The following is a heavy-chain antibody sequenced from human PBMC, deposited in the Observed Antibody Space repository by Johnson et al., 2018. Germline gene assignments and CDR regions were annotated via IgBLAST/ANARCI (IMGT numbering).Heavy chain of an antibody. Sequence: QVQLVESGAEVKKPGASVKVSCKTSGYSFSSYYVHWVRQAPGQGLEWMGVINPSSGSTDYAQKFQGRVTMTRDTSTSTVYVELSSLRTEDTAVFYCAREGGPAYSSSFDYWGQGTLVTVSS. CDR3: AREGGPAYSSSFDY. CDR1: GYSFSSYY. J-gene: IGHJ4*02. D-gene: IGHD6-6*01. CDR2: INPSSGST. V-gene: IGHV1-46*01.